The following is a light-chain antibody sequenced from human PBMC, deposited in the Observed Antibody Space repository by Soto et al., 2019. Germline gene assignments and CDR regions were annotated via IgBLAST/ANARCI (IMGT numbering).Light chain of an antibody. V-gene: IGKV1-39*01. CDR1: QSISYF. Sequence: DLQMTQSPSSLSASVGDRVTITCRASQSISYFLNWYQQKPGKAPKILIYAASSLQSGVAARFSGTGSVTDFTLTINNLQPEYFASYECQQCYSMSRTVGQGTKLETK. CDR2: AAS. J-gene: IGKJ2*02. CDR3: QQCYSMSRT.